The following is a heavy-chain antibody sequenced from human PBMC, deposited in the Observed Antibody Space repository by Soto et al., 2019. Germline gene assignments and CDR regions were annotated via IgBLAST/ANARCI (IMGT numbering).Heavy chain of an antibody. Sequence: QVQLQESGPGLVKPSETLSLTCTVSGGSISSYYWSWIRQPAGKGLEWIGRIYTSGSTNYNPSLKSRLTVSLDPSKNQFSLRVSSVTAADTAVYYCARDSGDYQGFDYWGQGTLVTVSS. J-gene: IGHJ4*02. CDR2: IYTSGST. CDR1: GGSISSYY. CDR3: ARDSGDYQGFDY. D-gene: IGHD4-17*01. V-gene: IGHV4-4*07.